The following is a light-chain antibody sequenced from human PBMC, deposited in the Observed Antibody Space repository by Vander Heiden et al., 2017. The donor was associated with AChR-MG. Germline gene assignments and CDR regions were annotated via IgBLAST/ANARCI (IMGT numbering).Light chain of an antibody. CDR2: GAS. V-gene: IGKV3-20*01. CDR1: QPLSNIY. J-gene: IGKJ1*01. Sequence: EIVLTQSPGNLSLSPGEGASLSCRASQPLSNIYLAWYQQKPGQAPRLLISGASSRANGIPDRFSGSGCGTDFTLTSSRLEPEDFAVYYWQQDSKSRTFGQRTKVEIK. CDR3: QQDSKSRT.